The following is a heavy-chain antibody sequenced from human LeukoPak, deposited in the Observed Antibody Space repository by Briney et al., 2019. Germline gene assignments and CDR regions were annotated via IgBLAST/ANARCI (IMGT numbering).Heavy chain of an antibody. J-gene: IGHJ5*02. CDR2: INPSGGST. V-gene: IGHV1-46*01. CDR1: GYTFTSYY. D-gene: IGHD3-22*01. CDR3: ARETYYYDSSGSPPGFDP. Sequence: ASVKVSCKASGYTFTSYYMHWVRQAPGQGLEWMGIINPSGGSTSYAQKFQGRVTMTRDTSTSTVYMELSSLRSEDTAVYYCARETYYYDSSGSPPGFDPRGQGTLVTVSS.